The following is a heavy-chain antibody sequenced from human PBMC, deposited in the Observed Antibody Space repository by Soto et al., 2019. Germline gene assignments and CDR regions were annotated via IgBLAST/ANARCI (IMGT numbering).Heavy chain of an antibody. CDR3: TSDTFGLRDT. CDR2: INPAGTIT. CDR1: GFPFSHYW. D-gene: IGHD3-16*01. Sequence: MQMVESGGGSVQPGGSLRLSCAASGFPFSHYWMHWVRQTPGKGLVWVSRINPAGTITNYADSVEGRFTISRDNADSALFLQMNGLSAEDTAIYYCTSDTFGLRDTWGQGTLVTVSS. J-gene: IGHJ5*02. V-gene: IGHV3-74*01.